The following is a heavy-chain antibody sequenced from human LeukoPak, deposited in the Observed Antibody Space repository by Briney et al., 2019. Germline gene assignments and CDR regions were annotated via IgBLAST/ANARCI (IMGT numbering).Heavy chain of an antibody. V-gene: IGHV3-30*04. CDR1: GLTFSSYA. J-gene: IGHJ4*02. CDR2: ISYDGSNE. D-gene: IGHD1-14*01. CDR3: ARTRNRLDY. Sequence: PGGSLRLSCAASGLTFSSYAMHWVRQAPGKGLEWLAFISYDGSNEYYADSVKGRFTISRDNSKSTLYLQMISLRAEDTAVYNCARTRNRLDYWGQGTLVTVSS.